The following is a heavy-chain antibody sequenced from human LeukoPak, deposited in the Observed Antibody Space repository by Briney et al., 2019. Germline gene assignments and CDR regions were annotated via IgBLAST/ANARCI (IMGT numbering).Heavy chain of an antibody. J-gene: IGHJ5*02. Sequence: SGGSLRLSCAASGFTFSNYGMSWVRQAPGKGLEWVSGISGSGGTTYYTDSVKGRFTISRDTSKNTLYLQMNRLRAEDTALYYCAKDAHGSTVNWFDPWGQGTLVTVSS. D-gene: IGHD4-11*01. V-gene: IGHV3-23*01. CDR1: GFTFSNYG. CDR3: AKDAHGSTVNWFDP. CDR2: ISGSGGTT.